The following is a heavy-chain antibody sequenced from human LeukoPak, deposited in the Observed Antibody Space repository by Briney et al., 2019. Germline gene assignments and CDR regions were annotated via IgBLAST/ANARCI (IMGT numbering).Heavy chain of an antibody. J-gene: IGHJ4*02. CDR2: IIPILGIA. D-gene: IGHD2-21*01. V-gene: IGHV1-69*04. CDR1: GGTFSSYA. CDR3: ARDSPEPIDRLDY. Sequence: ASVNVSCKASGGTFSSYAISWVRQAPGQGLEWMGRIIPILGIANYAQKFQGRVTITADKSTSTAYMGLSSLRSEDTAVYYCARDSPEPIDRLDYWGQGTLVTVSS.